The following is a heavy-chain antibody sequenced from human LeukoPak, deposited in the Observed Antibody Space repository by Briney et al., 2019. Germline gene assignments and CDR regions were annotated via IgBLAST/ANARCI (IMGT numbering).Heavy chain of an antibody. V-gene: IGHV3-23*01. Sequence: PGGSLRLSCAAYGFTFSTYAMSWVRQAQGKGLEWVSAISGSGGSTYYADSVKGRFTISRDNSKNTLYLQMNSLRAEDTAVYYCAKDTYYSSGRFDYWGQGTLVTVSS. CDR1: GFTFSTYA. CDR2: ISGSGGST. J-gene: IGHJ4*02. D-gene: IGHD6-19*01. CDR3: AKDTYYSSGRFDY.